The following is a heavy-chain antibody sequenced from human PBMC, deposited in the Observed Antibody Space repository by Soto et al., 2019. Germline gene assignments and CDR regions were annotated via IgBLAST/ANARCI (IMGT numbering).Heavy chain of an antibody. J-gene: IGHJ6*02. CDR3: ASQLKSVPAAGYYYYYGMDG. CDR2: MNPNSGNT. V-gene: IGHV1-8*01. CDR1: GYTFTSYD. Sequence: ASVKVSCKASGYTFTSYDINWVRQATGQGLEWMGWMNPNSGNTGYAQKFQGRVTMTRNTSISTAYMELSSLRSEDTAVYYCASQLKSVPAAGYYYYYGMDGWGQGTTVTVSS. D-gene: IGHD2-2*01.